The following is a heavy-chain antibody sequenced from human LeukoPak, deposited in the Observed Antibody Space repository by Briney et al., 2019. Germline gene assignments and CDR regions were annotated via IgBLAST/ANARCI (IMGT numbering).Heavy chain of an antibody. CDR1: GFTFSNYW. CDR3: ASRGSSSAAYDY. CDR2: RNSDGSST. V-gene: IGHV3-74*01. D-gene: IGHD3-16*01. J-gene: IGHJ4*02. Sequence: GGSLRLSCAASGFTFSNYWVHWVRQAPGKGLVWVSRRNSDGSSTSYADSVKGRFTISRDNAKNTLYLQMNSLRAEDTAVYYCASRGSSSAAYDYWGQGTLVTVS.